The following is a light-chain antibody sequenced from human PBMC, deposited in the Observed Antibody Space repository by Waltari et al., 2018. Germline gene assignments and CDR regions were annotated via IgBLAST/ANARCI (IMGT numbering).Light chain of an antibody. Sequence: EIVLSQSPATLSSFPEEIATLPCRASQTVSSTYLAWYQQKPGQAPRLLIYGASSMATGIPDRFSGSDSGADFTLTISRLEPEDSAVYYCQQYGSSPLTFGGGTKVEIK. CDR3: QQYGSSPLT. CDR2: GAS. J-gene: IGKJ4*01. CDR1: QTVSSTY. V-gene: IGKV3-20*01.